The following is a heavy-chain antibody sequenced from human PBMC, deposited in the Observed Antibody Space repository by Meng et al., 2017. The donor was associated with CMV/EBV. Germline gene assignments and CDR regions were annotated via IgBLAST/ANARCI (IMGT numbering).Heavy chain of an antibody. J-gene: IGHJ6*02. CDR2: ISSSSSTI. V-gene: IGHV3-48*04. D-gene: IGHD2-2*01. CDR1: GFTFSSYS. CDR3: ARLDPGPLFCSSTSCYGGFGMDV. Sequence: GESLKISCAASGFTFSSYSMNWVRQAPGKGLEWVSYISSSSSTIYYADSVKGRFTISRDNAKNSLYLQMNSLSAEDTAVYYCARLDPGPLFCSSTSCYGGFGMDVWGQGTTVTVSS.